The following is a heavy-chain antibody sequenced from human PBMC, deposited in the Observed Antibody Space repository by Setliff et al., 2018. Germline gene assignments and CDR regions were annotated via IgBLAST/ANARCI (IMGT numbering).Heavy chain of an antibody. V-gene: IGHV4-38-2*01. J-gene: IGHJ4*02. Sequence: SETLSLTCAVSGYSITSGYYWGWIRQPPGKGLEWIGSIYHSGSTYYNPSLKSRVTMSVDTSKNQFSLKLSSVTAADTAVYYCARVTVAGTDYWGQGTLVTVSS. CDR1: GYSITSGYY. CDR3: ARVTVAGTDY. CDR2: IYHSGST. D-gene: IGHD6-19*01.